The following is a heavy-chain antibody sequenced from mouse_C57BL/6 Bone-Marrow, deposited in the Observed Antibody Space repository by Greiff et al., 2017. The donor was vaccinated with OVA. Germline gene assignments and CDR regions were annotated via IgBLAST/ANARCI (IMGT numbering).Heavy chain of an antibody. CDR3: ARGNYCAMDY. CDR2: IYPGNGGT. CDR1: GYTFTGYW. J-gene: IGHJ4*01. V-gene: IGHV1-9*01. Sequence: QVQLQQSGAELMKPGASVKLSCKATGYTFTGYWIEWVKQRPGHGLEWIGEIYPGNGGTNYNEKFKGKATLTADTSSNTAYMQLSSLTTEDSAIYDCARGNYCAMDYWGQGTSVTVSS.